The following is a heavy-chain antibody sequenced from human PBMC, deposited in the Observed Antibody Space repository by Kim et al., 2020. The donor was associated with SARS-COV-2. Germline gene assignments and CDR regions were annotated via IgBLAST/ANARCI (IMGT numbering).Heavy chain of an antibody. V-gene: IGHV4-4*02. D-gene: IGHD3-9*01. CDR3: ARGSYDILTGYYSGFDY. Sequence: SETLSLTCAVSGGSISSSNWWSWVRQPPGKGLEWIGEIYHSGSTNYNPSLKSRVTISVDKSKNQFSLKLSSVTAADTAVYYCARGSYDILTGYYSGFDYWGQGTLVTVSS. J-gene: IGHJ4*02. CDR2: IYHSGST. CDR1: GGSISSSNW.